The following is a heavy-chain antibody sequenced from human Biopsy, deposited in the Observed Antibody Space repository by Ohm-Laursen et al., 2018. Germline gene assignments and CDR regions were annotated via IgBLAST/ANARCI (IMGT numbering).Heavy chain of an antibody. Sequence: ASVKVSCKVSGYSLTELSMHWVRQAPGQGLEWMGGFAPENGRIVYSQKFRGRVTMTTDKPTSTAYVELRSLRSDDTAVYYCARTVDTVVVTPSDHWGQGTLVTVSS. CDR1: GYSLTELS. CDR2: FAPENGRI. V-gene: IGHV1-24*01. D-gene: IGHD5-18*01. CDR3: ARTVDTVVVTPSDH. J-gene: IGHJ4*02.